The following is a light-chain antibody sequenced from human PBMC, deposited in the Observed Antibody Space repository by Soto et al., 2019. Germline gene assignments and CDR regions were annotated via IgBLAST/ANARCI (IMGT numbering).Light chain of an antibody. Sequence: EIVLTQSPATLSLSPGERATLSCRASQSVSSYLAWYQQKPGQAPRLLIYDASNRATGIPARFSGSGSGTDFTLTISSLEPEDFAVYYCQQRSNWPPLLTFCVGTKVEIK. V-gene: IGKV3-11*01. CDR1: QSVSSY. CDR3: QQRSNWPPLLT. CDR2: DAS. J-gene: IGKJ4*01.